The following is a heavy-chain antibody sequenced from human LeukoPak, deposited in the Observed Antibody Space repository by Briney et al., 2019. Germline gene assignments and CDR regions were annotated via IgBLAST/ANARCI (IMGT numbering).Heavy chain of an antibody. CDR3: GSRWFD. CDR1: GFTFSSYE. D-gene: IGHD4-23*01. CDR2: IGTSGTTI. Sequence: PGGSLRLSCAASGFTFSSYEMNWVRQAPGKGLEWVSYIGTSGTTINYSDSVKGRFTISRDNAKNSLFLQMNSLRVDDTAIYYCGSRWFDWGQGTLVTVSS. V-gene: IGHV3-48*03. J-gene: IGHJ4*02.